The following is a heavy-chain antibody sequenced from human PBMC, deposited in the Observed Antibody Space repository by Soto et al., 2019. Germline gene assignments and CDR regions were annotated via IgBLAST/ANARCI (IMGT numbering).Heavy chain of an antibody. Sequence: NPSETLSLTCAVSGYSISSGYYWGWIRQPPGKGLGWIGSIYHSGSTYYNPSLKSRVTISVDTSKNQFSLKLSSVTAADTAVYYCARYSYGGNSRLTDYWGQGTLVTVSS. D-gene: IGHD4-17*01. J-gene: IGHJ4*02. CDR2: IYHSGST. CDR1: GYSISSGYY. CDR3: ARYSYGGNSRLTDY. V-gene: IGHV4-38-2*01.